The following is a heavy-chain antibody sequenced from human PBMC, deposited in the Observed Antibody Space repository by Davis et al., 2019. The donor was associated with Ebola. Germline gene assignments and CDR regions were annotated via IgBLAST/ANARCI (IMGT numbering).Heavy chain of an antibody. J-gene: IGHJ4*02. V-gene: IGHV3-23*01. Sequence: GGSLRLSCAASGFTFSSYAMSCVRQAPGKGLEWVSAISGSGGSTYYADSVKGRFTISRDNSKNTLYLQMNSLRAEDTAVYYCANLDYGDNSGFDYWGQGTLVTVSS. CDR3: ANLDYGDNSGFDY. D-gene: IGHD4-23*01. CDR1: GFTFSSYA. CDR2: ISGSGGST.